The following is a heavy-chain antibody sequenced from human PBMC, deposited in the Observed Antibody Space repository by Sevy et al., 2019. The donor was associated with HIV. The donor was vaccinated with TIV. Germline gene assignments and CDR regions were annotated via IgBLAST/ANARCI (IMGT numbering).Heavy chain of an antibody. CDR2: IRYDGSDK. V-gene: IGHV3-30*02. CDR3: AKDLAGPGRRYFDY. Sequence: GESLKISCAASGFTFSNYGMHWVRQVPGKGLEWETFIRYDGSDKYYAASVKGRFTISRDDSKNTLYLQMDSLRAEDTAVYYCAKDLAGPGRRYFDYWGQGTLVTVSS. D-gene: IGHD6-13*01. CDR1: GFTFSNYG. J-gene: IGHJ4*02.